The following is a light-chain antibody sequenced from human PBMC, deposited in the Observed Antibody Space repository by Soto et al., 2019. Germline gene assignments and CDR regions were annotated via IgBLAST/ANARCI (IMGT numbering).Light chain of an antibody. CDR3: QQYGGSPPT. CDR1: QSTSNW. Sequence: DMHMTQSRSTLSASVGDAVTITCLASQSTSNWLAWYQQQPGTAPKLLIYKASTLESGVPSRFSGSGSGTDFTLTISSLEPEDFAVYCCQQYGGSPPTFGQGTKVDI. J-gene: IGKJ1*01. V-gene: IGKV1-5*03. CDR2: KAS.